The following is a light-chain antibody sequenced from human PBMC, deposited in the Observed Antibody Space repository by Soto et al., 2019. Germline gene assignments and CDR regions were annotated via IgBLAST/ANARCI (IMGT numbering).Light chain of an antibody. V-gene: IGKV1-13*02. CDR3: QQFNSYPFT. J-gene: IGKJ3*01. Sequence: AIPLTQSPSSLSASVGDRVTITCRASQGISSALAWYQQKPGKAPELLIYDASSLESGVPSRFSGSGSGTDFTLTISSLQPEDFATYYCQQFNSYPFTFGPGTKVDIK. CDR1: QGISSA. CDR2: DAS.